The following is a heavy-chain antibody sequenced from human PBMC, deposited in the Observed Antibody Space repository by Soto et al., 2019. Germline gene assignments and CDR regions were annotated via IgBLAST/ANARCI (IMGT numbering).Heavy chain of an antibody. CDR3: AKDNPPDY. Sequence: GGSLRLSCAASGFTFSSYGMHWVRQAPGKGLEWVAVISYDGSNKYYADSVKGRFTISRDNSKNTLYLQMNSLRAEDTAVYYCAKDNPPDYRGQATLVTVSS. J-gene: IGHJ4*02. V-gene: IGHV3-30*18. CDR2: ISYDGSNK. CDR1: GFTFSSYG.